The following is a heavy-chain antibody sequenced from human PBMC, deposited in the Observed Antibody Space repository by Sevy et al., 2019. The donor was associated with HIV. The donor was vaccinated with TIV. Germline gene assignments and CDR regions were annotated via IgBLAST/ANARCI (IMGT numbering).Heavy chain of an antibody. CDR1: GYTFTSHY. CDR3: ARATSCGGDCYFLEY. CDR2: INPSGGYT. D-gene: IGHD2-21*02. V-gene: IGHV1-46*01. J-gene: IGHJ4*02. Sequence: ASVKVSCKASGYTFTSHYIYWVRQAPGQGLEWMALINPSGGYTVYAQKFQGRVSVTADTSTSPVYMDLGSLRSEDTAVFYCARATSCGGDCYFLEYWGPGTLVTVSS.